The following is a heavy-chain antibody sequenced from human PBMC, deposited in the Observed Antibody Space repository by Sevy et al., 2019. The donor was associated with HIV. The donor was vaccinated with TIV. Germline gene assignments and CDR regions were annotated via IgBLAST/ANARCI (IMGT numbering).Heavy chain of an antibody. Sequence: GGSLRLSCVASGFTFSDHYMEWVRQAPGKGLEWVGRTRNKADGYTTEYAASVKGRFTIRRDESKKSLYVQMNGLKAEDTAVYYCATHAGIAAAGRVFDYWGQGTLVTVSS. CDR3: ATHAGIAAAGRVFDY. J-gene: IGHJ4*02. CDR2: TRNKADGYTT. V-gene: IGHV3-72*01. D-gene: IGHD6-13*01. CDR1: GFTFSDHY.